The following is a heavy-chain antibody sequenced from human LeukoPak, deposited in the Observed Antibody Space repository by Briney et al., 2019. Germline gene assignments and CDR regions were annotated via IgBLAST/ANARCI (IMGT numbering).Heavy chain of an antibody. Sequence: PGGSLRLSCAASGFTFSSYSIIWVRQAPGKGLEWVSSISSSSTYIYYGDSVKGRFTISRDNAKTSSYLQLRSLRAEDTAVYYCARVSTTGYDYHMDVWGKGTAVTISS. V-gene: IGHV3-21*01. CDR1: GFTFSSYS. CDR2: ISSSSTYI. D-gene: IGHD2-8*02. CDR3: ARVSTTGYDYHMDV. J-gene: IGHJ6*03.